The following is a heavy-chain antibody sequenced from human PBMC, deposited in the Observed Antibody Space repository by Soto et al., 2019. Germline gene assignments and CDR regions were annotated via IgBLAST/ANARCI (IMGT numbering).Heavy chain of an antibody. J-gene: IGHJ3*02. CDR1: GFSLSTSGVG. CDR3: AHSQPTIFGGLTVFDI. D-gene: IGHD3-3*01. V-gene: IGHV2-5*02. Sequence: SGPTLVNPTQNLTLTCTFSGFSLSTSGVGVGWIRQPPGKALEWLALIYWDDDKRYSPSLKSRLTTTKDTSKNQVVLTMTNMDPVDTATYYCAHSQPTIFGGLTVFDIWAQGTMVTVSS. CDR2: IYWDDDK.